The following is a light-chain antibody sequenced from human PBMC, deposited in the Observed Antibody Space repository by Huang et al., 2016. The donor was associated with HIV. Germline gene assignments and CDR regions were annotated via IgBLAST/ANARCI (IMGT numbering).Light chain of an antibody. CDR3: MQALETRRT. CDR1: QRLLHSNGYNY. J-gene: IGKJ1*01. V-gene: IGKV2-28*01. Sequence: DIVMTQSPISLPVTPGESASISCRSSQRLLHSNGYNYLDWDLQKPGQSPQLLIFLVAYRVSGVPDRFSGSGSVTNFTLQISGVQAEDSGVYYCMQALETRRTFGQGTKVEIK. CDR2: LVA.